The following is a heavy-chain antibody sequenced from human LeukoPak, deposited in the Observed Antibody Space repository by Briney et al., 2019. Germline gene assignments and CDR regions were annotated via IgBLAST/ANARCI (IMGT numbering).Heavy chain of an antibody. CDR1: GDSITGYY. CDR2: IYYTGNT. CDR3: ATESDSSAYSVY. Sequence: SETLSLTCSVSGDSITGYYWGWIRQPPGKGLEWIGNIYYTGNTYYNSSLKSRLTISVDKSKNQFSLKLSSVTAADTAVYYCATESDSSAYSVYWGQGTLVTVSS. J-gene: IGHJ4*02. V-gene: IGHV4-39*07. D-gene: IGHD3-22*01.